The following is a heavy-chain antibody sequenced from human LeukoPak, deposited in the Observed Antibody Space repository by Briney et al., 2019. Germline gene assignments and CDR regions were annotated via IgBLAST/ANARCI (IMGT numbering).Heavy chain of an antibody. Sequence: WASVKVSCKASGYTFTGYYMHWVRQAPGQGLEWMGWINGYNGNTNYAQKLQGRVTMTTDTSTSTAYMELRSLRSDDTAVYYCARGPLGAVAGNWDYWGQGTLVTVSS. CDR1: GYTFTGYY. V-gene: IGHV1-18*04. CDR2: INGYNGNT. D-gene: IGHD6-19*01. J-gene: IGHJ4*02. CDR3: ARGPLGAVAGNWDY.